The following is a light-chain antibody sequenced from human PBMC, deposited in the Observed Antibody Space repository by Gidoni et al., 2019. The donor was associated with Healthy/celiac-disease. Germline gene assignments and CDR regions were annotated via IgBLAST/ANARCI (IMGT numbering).Light chain of an antibody. V-gene: IGKV1-33*01. CDR3: QQYDNLPLCT. Sequence: DIQMTQSPSSLSASVGDRVTITCQASQDISNYLNWYQQKPGKAPKLLIYDASNLETGVQSRFIGSGSGTDFTFTISSLQPEDIATYYCQQYDNLPLCTFGQGTKLEIK. CDR1: QDISNY. J-gene: IGKJ2*02. CDR2: DAS.